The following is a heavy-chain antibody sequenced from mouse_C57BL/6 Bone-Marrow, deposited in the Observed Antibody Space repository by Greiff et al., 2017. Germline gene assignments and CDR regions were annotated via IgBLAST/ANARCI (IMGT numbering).Heavy chain of an antibody. Sequence: VKLMESGPGLVAPSQSLSITCTVSGFSLTSYAISWVRQPPGKGLEWLGVIWTGGGTNYNSALKSRLSISKDNSKSQVFLKMNSLQTDDAARYYCAREPPDYYGSPSYAMDDWGQGTSVTVSS. CDR3: AREPPDYYGSPSYAMDD. D-gene: IGHD1-1*01. CDR2: IWTGGGT. V-gene: IGHV2-9-1*01. J-gene: IGHJ4*01. CDR1: GFSLTSYA.